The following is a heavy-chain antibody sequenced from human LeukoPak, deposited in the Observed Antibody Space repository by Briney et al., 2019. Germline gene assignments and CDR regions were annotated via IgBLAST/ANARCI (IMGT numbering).Heavy chain of an antibody. Sequence: PGGSLRLSCAASGFTFSSYAMHWVRQAPGKGLEWVAVISYDGSNKYYADSVKGRFTISRDNSKNTLYLQMNSLRAEDTAVYYCARAVSYYLDYWGQGTLVTVSS. V-gene: IGHV3-30*04. D-gene: IGHD1-26*01. J-gene: IGHJ4*02. CDR3: ARAVSYYLDY. CDR2: ISYDGSNK. CDR1: GFTFSSYA.